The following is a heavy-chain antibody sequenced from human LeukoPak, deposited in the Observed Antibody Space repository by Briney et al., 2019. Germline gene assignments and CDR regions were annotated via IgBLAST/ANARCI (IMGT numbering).Heavy chain of an antibody. CDR3: VRDLRFLEWLLYESFDY. CDR2: ISAYNGNT. Sequence: ASVKVSCKASGYTFTNYGISWVRQAPGQGLEWMGWISAYNGNTNYAQKFQGRVTMTTDTSTSTAYMELRSLRSDDTAMYYCVRDLRFLEWLLYESFDYWGQGSLVTVSS. D-gene: IGHD3-3*01. V-gene: IGHV1-18*01. CDR1: GYTFTNYG. J-gene: IGHJ4*02.